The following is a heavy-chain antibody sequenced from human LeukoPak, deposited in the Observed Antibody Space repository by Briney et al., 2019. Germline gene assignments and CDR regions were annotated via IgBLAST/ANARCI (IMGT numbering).Heavy chain of an antibody. CDR3: ASDEWPNAFDI. Sequence: PGRSLRLSCAATGFTFSGYGMHWVRQAPGKGPEWVAVISNDGTNKYYAESVKGRFTISRDNSKNTLYLQVNSLRVEDTAVYYCASDEWPNAFDIWGQGTMVTASS. V-gene: IGHV3-30*03. D-gene: IGHD3-3*01. CDR2: ISNDGTNK. CDR1: GFTFSGYG. J-gene: IGHJ3*02.